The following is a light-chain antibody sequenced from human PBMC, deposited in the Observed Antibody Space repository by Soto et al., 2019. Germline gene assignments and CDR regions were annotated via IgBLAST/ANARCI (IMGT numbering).Light chain of an antibody. CDR1: SSDVGSYNL. J-gene: IGLJ2*01. V-gene: IGLV2-23*01. CDR3: CSYAGSSTVV. CDR2: EGS. Sequence: QSALTQPASVSGSPGQSITISCTGTSSDVGSYNLVSWYQQHPGKAPKLMIYEGSKRPSGVSNRFSGSKSGNTASLTIARLHAEDEADYYCCSYAGSSTVVFGGGTKLTVL.